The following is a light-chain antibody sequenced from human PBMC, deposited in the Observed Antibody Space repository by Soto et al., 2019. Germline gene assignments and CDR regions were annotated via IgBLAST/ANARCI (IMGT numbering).Light chain of an antibody. V-gene: IGKV1-33*01. CDR2: DAA. CDR3: QHYDNLPLT. J-gene: IGKJ4*01. CDR1: QNMYNY. Sequence: DIQMTQSPSSLSASVGDRVTIACQASQNMYNYLNWYQYKPGKAPKVLIFDAASLETGVPSRFSGSGYGTDFSLTINSLQPEDVATYYCQHYDNLPLTFGGGTKVDIK.